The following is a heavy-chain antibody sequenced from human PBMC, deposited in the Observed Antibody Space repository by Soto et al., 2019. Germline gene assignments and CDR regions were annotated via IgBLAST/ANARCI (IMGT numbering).Heavy chain of an antibody. CDR2: MNPSTGNT. D-gene: IGHD6-19*01. CDR1: GYTFTSYD. V-gene: IGHV1-8*01. Sequence: QVQLVQSGAEVKKPGASVKVSCKASGYTFTSYDIIWVRQATGQGLEWMGWMNPSTGNTDSAEKFQGRLTMARNTSISTVYMVLSSLSFEGTAVYYCARGRIIVAGGFDPWGQGTLVTVSS. CDR3: ARGRIIVAGGFDP. J-gene: IGHJ5*02.